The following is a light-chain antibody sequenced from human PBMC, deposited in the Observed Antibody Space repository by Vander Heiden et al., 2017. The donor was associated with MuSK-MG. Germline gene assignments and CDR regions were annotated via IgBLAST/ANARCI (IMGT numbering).Light chain of an antibody. CDR1: QGISSY. J-gene: IGKJ4*01. Sequence: DIHLTQSPSFLSASLGDRVTITCRASQGISSYLAWYQQKPGKAPNLLIYAASTLQSGVPSRFSGSGSGTEFSLTISSLQPEDFATYYCQQLNVYPPSFGGGTKVEIK. V-gene: IGKV1-9*01. CDR3: QQLNVYPPS. CDR2: AAS.